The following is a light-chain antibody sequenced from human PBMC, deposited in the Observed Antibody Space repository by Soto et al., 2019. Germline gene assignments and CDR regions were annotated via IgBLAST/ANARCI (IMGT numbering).Light chain of an antibody. V-gene: IGLV1-51*01. CDR2: DNK. CDR3: GTWDSGLSAEV. Sequence: QSVLTQPPSVSAAPGQKVTISCSGSSSNIGNNYVSWYQHLPGTAPKLLIYDNKKRPSGIPDRFSGSKSGTSATLGITGLQTGDEADYYCGTWDSGLSAEVFGGGTKLTVL. CDR1: SSNIGNNY. J-gene: IGLJ2*01.